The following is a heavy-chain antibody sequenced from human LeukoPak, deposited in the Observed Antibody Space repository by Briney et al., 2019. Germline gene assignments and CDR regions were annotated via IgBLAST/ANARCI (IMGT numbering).Heavy chain of an antibody. CDR3: ARDLGQWLVVYYYMDV. CDR1: GDTFTGYY. D-gene: IGHD6-19*01. CDR2: INPSSGGT. V-gene: IGHV1-2*02. Sequence: ASVKVSCKASGDTFTGYYMHWVRQAPGQGLEWMGWINPSSGGTNYAQKFQGRVTMTRDTSISTAYMELSRLRSDDTAVYYCARDLGQWLVVYYYMDVWGKGTTVTISS. J-gene: IGHJ6*03.